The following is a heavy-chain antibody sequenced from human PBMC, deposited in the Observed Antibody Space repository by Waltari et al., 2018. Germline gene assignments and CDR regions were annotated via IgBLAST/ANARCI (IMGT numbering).Heavy chain of an antibody. CDR3: ARGGYCSSTSCYSAAAEDY. V-gene: IGHV4-34*01. J-gene: IGHJ4*02. Sequence: QVQLQQWGAGLLKPSETLSLTCAVYGGSFSGYYWSWIRQPPGKGLEWIGEINHSGRTNYNPSLKSRVTISVDTSKNQFSLKLSSVTAADTAVYYCARGGYCSSTSCYSAAAEDYWGQGTLVTVSS. CDR1: GGSFSGYY. CDR2: INHSGRT. D-gene: IGHD2-2*01.